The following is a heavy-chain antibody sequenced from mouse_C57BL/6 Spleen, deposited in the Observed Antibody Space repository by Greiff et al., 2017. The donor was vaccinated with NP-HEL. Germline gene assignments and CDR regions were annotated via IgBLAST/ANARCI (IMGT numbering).Heavy chain of an antibody. CDR3: ARNYLRYFDV. Sequence: EVKVVESEGGLVQPGSSMKLSCTASGFTFSDYYMAWVRQVPEKGLEWVANINYDGSSTYYLDSLKSRFIISRDNAKNILYLQMSSLKSEDTATYYCARNYLRYFDVWGTGTTVTVSS. V-gene: IGHV5-16*01. CDR1: GFTFSDYY. J-gene: IGHJ1*03. CDR2: INYDGSST.